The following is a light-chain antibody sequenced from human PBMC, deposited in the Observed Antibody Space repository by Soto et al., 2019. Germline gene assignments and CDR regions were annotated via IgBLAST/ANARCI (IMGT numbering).Light chain of an antibody. Sequence: QSALTQPASVSGSPGQSITISCTGTSSDVGGYNYVSWYQQHPGKAPKLMIYEVRHRPSGVSSRFSASKSGNTASLTISGLQSEDEADYHCSSYTNRSTLVVFGGGTKVTVL. CDR2: EVR. V-gene: IGLV2-14*01. CDR3: SSYTNRSTLVV. J-gene: IGLJ3*02. CDR1: SSDVGGYNY.